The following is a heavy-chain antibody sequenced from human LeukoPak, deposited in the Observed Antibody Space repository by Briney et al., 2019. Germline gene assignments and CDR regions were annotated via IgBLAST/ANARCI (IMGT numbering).Heavy chain of an antibody. CDR2: ISGSGGGT. CDR1: GFNFRGYG. CDR3: AKVGGYLIY. Sequence: GGSLRLSCAASGFNFRGYGMRWVRQAPGKGLEWVSAISGSGGGTYYADSAKGRFTISRDNSKNTLYLQMNNLRAEDTAVYYCAKVGGYLIYWGQGTLVTVSS. D-gene: IGHD3-22*01. V-gene: IGHV3-23*01. J-gene: IGHJ4*02.